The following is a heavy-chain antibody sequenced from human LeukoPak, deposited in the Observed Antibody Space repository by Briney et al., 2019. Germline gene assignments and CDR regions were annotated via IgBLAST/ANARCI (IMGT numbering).Heavy chain of an antibody. J-gene: IGHJ4*02. CDR2: ISGSGGPT. CDR3: AKSASTVTMHFDF. CDR1: GFSFNSFA. Sequence: GGSLRLSCAASGFSFNSFAMMWVRQAPGKGLEWVSGISGSGGPTYYADAVKGRFTISRDNSRNTLYLQMNSLRAEDTAVYYCAKSASTVTMHFDFWGQGTLVTVSS. D-gene: IGHD4-17*01. V-gene: IGHV3-23*01.